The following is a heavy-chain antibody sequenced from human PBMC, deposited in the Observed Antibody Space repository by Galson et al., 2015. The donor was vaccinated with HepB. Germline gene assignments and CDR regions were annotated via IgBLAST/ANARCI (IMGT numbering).Heavy chain of an antibody. Sequence: QVQLQESGPGLVKPSETLSLTCTVSGGSISSYYWSWIRQPPGKGLEWIGYIYYSGSTNYNPSLKGRVTISVDTSKNQFSLKLSSVTAADTAVYYCARDDGLLYGMDVWGQGTTVTVSS. CDR1: GGSISSYY. CDR3: ARDDGLLYGMDV. V-gene: IGHV4-59*01. CDR2: IYYSGST. J-gene: IGHJ6*02. D-gene: IGHD5-24*01.